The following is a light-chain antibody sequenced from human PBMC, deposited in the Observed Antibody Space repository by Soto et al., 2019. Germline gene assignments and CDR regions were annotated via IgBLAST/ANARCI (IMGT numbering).Light chain of an antibody. CDR3: QQYDSSPLT. CDR2: GAS. Sequence: EIVLTQSPGTLSLSPGERATLSCRASQSVSSSYLAWYQQKPGQAPRLLIYGASSRATGIPDRFSGSGSGTDFSLTISSLELEGVAVYYCQQYDSSPLTFGGGTKVEIK. CDR1: QSVSSSY. V-gene: IGKV3-20*01. J-gene: IGKJ4*01.